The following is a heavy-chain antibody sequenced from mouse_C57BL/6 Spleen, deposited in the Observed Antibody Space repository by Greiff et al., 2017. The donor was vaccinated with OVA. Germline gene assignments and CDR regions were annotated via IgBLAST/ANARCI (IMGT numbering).Heavy chain of an antibody. D-gene: IGHD2-5*01. CDR2: ISSGGDYI. J-gene: IGHJ1*03. V-gene: IGHV5-9-1*02. CDR1: GFTFSSYA. Sequence: EVKLVESGEGLVKPGGSLKLSCAASGFTFSSYAMSWVRQTPEKRLEWVAYISSGGDYIYYADTVKGRFTISRDNARNTLYLQMSSLKSEDTAMYYCTRDLRNYGGYFDVWGTGTTVTVSS. CDR3: TRDLRNYGGYFDV.